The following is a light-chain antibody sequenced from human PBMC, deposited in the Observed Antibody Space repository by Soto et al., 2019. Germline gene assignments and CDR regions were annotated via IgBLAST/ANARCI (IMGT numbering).Light chain of an antibody. CDR3: QQSYSRPLT. CDR1: QYISSY. Sequence: DIQMTQSPSSLSASVGDRVTITCRASQYISSYVNWYQQKPGKAPKFLIYGASDLQRGVPSRFSGSGSGTDFTLTINSLQPVDFATYYCQQSYSRPLTFGPGTKLDIK. J-gene: IGKJ3*01. V-gene: IGKV1-39*01. CDR2: GAS.